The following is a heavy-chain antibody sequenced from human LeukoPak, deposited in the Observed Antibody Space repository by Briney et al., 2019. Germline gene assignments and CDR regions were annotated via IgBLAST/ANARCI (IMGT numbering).Heavy chain of an antibody. CDR1: GFTFSSYG. CDR3: TTVLNHYDSSGYHRFEY. J-gene: IGHJ4*02. CDR2: IKSKTAGGTR. Sequence: SGGSLRLSCAASGFTFSSYGMHWVRQAPGKGLEWIGRIKSKTAGGTRDYAAPVKGRFTISRDDSKDTLYLQMNSLKTEDTAVYFCTTVLNHYDSSGYHRFEYWGRGTLVTVSS. D-gene: IGHD3-22*01. V-gene: IGHV3-15*01.